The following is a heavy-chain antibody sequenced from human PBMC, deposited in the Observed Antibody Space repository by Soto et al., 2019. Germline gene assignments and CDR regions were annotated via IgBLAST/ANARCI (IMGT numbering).Heavy chain of an antibody. CDR2: IYYSGNT. J-gene: IGHJ6*02. CDR1: GGSISSYY. V-gene: IGHV4-59*01. D-gene: IGHD4-17*01. CDR3: ARISTVTMGDYYYGMDV. Sequence: SETLSLTCTVPGGSISSYYWSWIRQSPGKGLEWIGCIYYSGNTNYNPSLKSRVTISVNTSKNQFSLRLTSVTAADTAVYYCARISTVTMGDYYYGMDVWGQGTAVTVSS.